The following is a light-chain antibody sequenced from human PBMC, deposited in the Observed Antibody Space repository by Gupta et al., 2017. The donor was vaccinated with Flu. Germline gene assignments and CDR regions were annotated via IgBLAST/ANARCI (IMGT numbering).Light chain of an antibody. J-gene: IGKJ4*01. Sequence: DIQMTQPPSTLSASVGDRVTITCRASQSISNWLAWYQQKPGKAPKLLIYKASTLESGVPSRFSGSGTGTEFTLTINSLQPDDSATYYCQQCNSYSVTFAGGTKVEIK. V-gene: IGKV1-5*03. CDR1: QSISNW. CDR2: KAS. CDR3: QQCNSYSVT.